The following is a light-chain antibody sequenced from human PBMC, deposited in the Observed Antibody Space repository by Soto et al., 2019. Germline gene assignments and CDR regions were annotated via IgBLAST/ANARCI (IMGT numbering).Light chain of an antibody. CDR3: QQYNSFPWT. Sequence: DIQMTQSPSTLSASVGDRVTIACRASQTISSWVAWYQQKPGKAPRLLIYKTSSLESGVPSRFSGSGSGTEFTLTISGLQPDDFASYYCQQYNSFPWTFGQGTKVDIK. CDR1: QTISSW. V-gene: IGKV1-5*03. J-gene: IGKJ1*01. CDR2: KTS.